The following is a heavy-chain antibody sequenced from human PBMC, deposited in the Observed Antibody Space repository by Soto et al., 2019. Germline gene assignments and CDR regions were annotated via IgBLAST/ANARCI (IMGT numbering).Heavy chain of an antibody. V-gene: IGHV1-3*01. D-gene: IGHD3-10*01. CDR3: ARGFRGTFDV. Sequence: ASVKVSCKTSGYTFINHAIHWVRQAPGQSLEWMGWINDGRGDTRYSQKYQGRVTITRDTSASTAYMELTNLRSEDTAVFYCARGFRGTFDVWGQGTKVTVSS. J-gene: IGHJ3*01. CDR2: INDGRGDT. CDR1: GYTFINHA.